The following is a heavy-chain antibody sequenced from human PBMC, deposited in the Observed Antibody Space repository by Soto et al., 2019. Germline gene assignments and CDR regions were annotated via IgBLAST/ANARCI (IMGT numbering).Heavy chain of an antibody. CDR2: IYYSGST. V-gene: IGHV4-59*01. D-gene: IGHD4-4*01. CDR3: ARDGYTVTPNYYYGMDV. J-gene: IGHJ6*02. Sequence: SETLSLTCTVSGGSISSSYWSWIRQPPRKGLEWIGYIYYSGSTNYNPSLKSRVTISVDTSKNQFSLRLSSVTAADTAVYYCARDGYTVTPNYYYGMDVWGQGTTVTVSS. CDR1: GGSISSSY.